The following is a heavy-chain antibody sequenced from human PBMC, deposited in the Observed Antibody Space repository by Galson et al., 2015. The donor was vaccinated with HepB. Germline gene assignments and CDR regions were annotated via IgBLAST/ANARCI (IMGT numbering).Heavy chain of an antibody. Sequence: SLRLSCATSGFKFGGYAMSWVRQAPEKGLEWVGFIRSKGYGGTTEYAASVKGRFTISRDDSNSIAYLQMNSLKTEDTAVYYCTRDSWAGLAGGGYYFEYWGQGTLVTVSS. V-gene: IGHV3-49*04. J-gene: IGHJ4*02. CDR1: GFKFGGYA. CDR3: TRDSWAGLAGGGYYFEY. D-gene: IGHD3-10*01. CDR2: IRSKGYGGTT.